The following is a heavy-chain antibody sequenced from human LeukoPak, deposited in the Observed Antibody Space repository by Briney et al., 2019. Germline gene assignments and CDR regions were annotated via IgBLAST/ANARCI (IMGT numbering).Heavy chain of an antibody. CDR2: INPNSGGT. V-gene: IGHV1-2*02. CDR3: ARRTGTTSQGAFDI. J-gene: IGHJ3*02. D-gene: IGHD1-1*01. Sequence: ASVKVSCKASGYTFTGYYMHWVRQAPGQGLEWMGWINPNSGGTNYAQKFQGRVTMTRDTSISTAYMELSRLRSDDTAVYYCARRTGTTSQGAFDIWGQGTMVTVSS. CDR1: GYTFTGYY.